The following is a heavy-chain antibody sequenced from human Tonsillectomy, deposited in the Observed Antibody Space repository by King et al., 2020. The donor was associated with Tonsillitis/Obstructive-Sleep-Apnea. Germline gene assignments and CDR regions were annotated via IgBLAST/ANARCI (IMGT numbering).Heavy chain of an antibody. V-gene: IGHV4-39*01. J-gene: IGHJ4*02. D-gene: IGHD4-11*01. CDR2: SYYSGGT. Sequence: QLQESGPGLVKPSETLSRTCTVSGGSISSSSYYWGWIRQPPGKGLEWIGTSYYSGGTYYNPSLKSRVAISVDTSKSQFSLKLSSVTAADTAVYYCARHDYSNYGPNFDYWGQGTLVTVSS. CDR3: ARHDYSNYGPNFDY. CDR1: GGSISSSSYY.